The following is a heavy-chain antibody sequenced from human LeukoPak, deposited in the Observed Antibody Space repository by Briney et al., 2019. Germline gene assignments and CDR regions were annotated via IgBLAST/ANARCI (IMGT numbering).Heavy chain of an antibody. CDR3: ARARRNRYYYYYMDV. V-gene: IGHV1-8*03. CDR1: GGTFNNSA. CDR2: MNPNSGNT. D-gene: IGHD1-14*01. Sequence: ASVKVSCKTSGGTFNNSAISWVRQAPGQGLEWMGWMNPNSGNTGYAQKFQGRVTITRNTSISTAYMELSSLRSEDTAVYYCARARRNRYYYYYMDVWGKGTTVTVSS. J-gene: IGHJ6*03.